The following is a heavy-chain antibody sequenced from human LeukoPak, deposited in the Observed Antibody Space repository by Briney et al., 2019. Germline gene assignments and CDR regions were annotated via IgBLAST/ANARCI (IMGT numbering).Heavy chain of an antibody. CDR3: AREGRGSSADAFDI. V-gene: IGHV3-13*01. CDR1: GFTFSSYE. D-gene: IGHD3-16*01. CDR2: VGIVGDT. Sequence: GGSLRLSCAAPGFTFSSYEMHWVRQATGKGLEWVSAVGIVGDTFYTGSVKGRFTTSRENAENSLFLQMNSLRAGDTAVYYCAREGRGSSADAFDIWGQGTMVTVSS. J-gene: IGHJ3*02.